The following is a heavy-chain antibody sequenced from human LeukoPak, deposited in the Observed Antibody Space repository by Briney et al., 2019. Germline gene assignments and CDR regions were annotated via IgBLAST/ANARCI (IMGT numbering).Heavy chain of an antibody. Sequence: SETLSLTCAVYGGSFSGFYWSWIRHVPGKGLEWIGKINYTGSTSYNPSLKSRVTISVDTSQNQFFLLLTSVTAADTAVYYCARVAGYLPTRWFDPWGQGTLVTVSS. CDR2: INYTGST. D-gene: IGHD6-25*01. V-gene: IGHV4-34*01. CDR3: ARVAGYLPTRWFDP. CDR1: GGSFSGFY. J-gene: IGHJ5*02.